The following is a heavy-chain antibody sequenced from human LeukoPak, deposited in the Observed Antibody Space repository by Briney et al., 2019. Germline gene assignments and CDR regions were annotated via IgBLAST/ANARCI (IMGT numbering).Heavy chain of an antibody. V-gene: IGHV4-61*02. CDR2: IFTSGST. D-gene: IGHD6-13*01. J-gene: IGHJ6*03. CDR1: GGSISSGSYY. CDR3: ASSTSRYVAAPDYYYYYMDV. Sequence: SETLSLTCTVSGGSISSGSYYWSWIRQPAGKGLEWIGRIFTSGSTNYNPSLKSRVTISVDTSKNQFSLKLSSVTAADTAVYYCASSTSRYVAAPDYYYYYMDVWGKGTTVTVSS.